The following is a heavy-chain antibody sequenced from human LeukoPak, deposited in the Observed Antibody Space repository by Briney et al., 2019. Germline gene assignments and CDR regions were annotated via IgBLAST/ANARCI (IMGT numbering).Heavy chain of an antibody. D-gene: IGHD2-15*01. Sequence: TGGSLRLSCAASGFTFSDYAMSWVRQAPGRGLEWVSAISGSGGSTYYADSVKGRFTISRDNSKNTLYLQMNSLRAEDTAGYYCATVASRYCSGRNCYFDFWGQGNLVTVSS. J-gene: IGHJ4*02. CDR2: ISGSGGST. CDR1: GFTFSDYA. V-gene: IGHV3-23*01. CDR3: ATVASRYCSGRNCYFDF.